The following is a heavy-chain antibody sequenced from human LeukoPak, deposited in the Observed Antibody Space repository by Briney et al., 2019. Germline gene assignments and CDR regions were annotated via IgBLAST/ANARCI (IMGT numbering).Heavy chain of an antibody. CDR2: ISHRGSNE. CDR3: AREGDYVFDY. J-gene: IGHJ4*02. Sequence: GRSLRLSCAASGFTFSNYAIHWVRQAPGKGPEWVAGISHRGSNEKYADPVKGRFTISRDNSKNTLYVQMNSLRAEDTAVYYCAREGDYVFDYWGQGAVVTVSS. D-gene: IGHD4-17*01. CDR1: GFTFSNYA. V-gene: IGHV3-30*03.